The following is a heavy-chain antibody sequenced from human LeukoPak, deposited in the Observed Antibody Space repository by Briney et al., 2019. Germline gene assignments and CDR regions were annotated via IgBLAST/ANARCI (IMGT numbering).Heavy chain of an antibody. V-gene: IGHV1-69*06. CDR3: AVDYYDSSGGGY. D-gene: IGHD3-22*01. Sequence: AASVKVSCKASGGTFSSYAISWVRQAPGQGLEWMGGIIPIFGTANYAQKFQGRVTITADKSTSTAYMELSSLRSEDTAVYYCAVDYYDSSGGGYWGQGTLVTVSS. CDR2: IIPIFGTA. J-gene: IGHJ4*02. CDR1: GGTFSSYA.